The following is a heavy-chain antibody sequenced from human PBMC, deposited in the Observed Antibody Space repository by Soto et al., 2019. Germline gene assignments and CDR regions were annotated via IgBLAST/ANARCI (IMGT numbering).Heavy chain of an antibody. CDR3: ARGASTYYYDSSGYYGLFDY. D-gene: IGHD3-22*01. CDR2: IYYSGST. Sequence: SETLSLTCTVSGGSISSYYWSWIRQPPGKGLEWIGYIYYSGSTNYNPSLKSRVTISVDTSKNQFSLKLSSVTAADTAVYYCARGASTYYYDSSGYYGLFDYWGQGTLVTVSS. CDR1: GGSISSYY. V-gene: IGHV4-59*01. J-gene: IGHJ4*02.